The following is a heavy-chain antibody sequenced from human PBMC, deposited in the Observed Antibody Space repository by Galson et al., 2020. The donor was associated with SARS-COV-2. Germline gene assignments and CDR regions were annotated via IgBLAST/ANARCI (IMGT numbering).Heavy chain of an antibody. CDR3: ARVWREWELPDAFDI. J-gene: IGHJ3*02. Sequence: KIGESLKISCAASGFTFSSYSMNWVRQAPGKGLEWVSSISSSSSYIYYADSVKGRFIISRDNAKNSLYLQMNSLRAEDTAVYYCARVWREWELPDAFDIWGQGTMVTVSS. V-gene: IGHV3-21*01. D-gene: IGHD1-26*01. CDR2: ISSSSSYI. CDR1: GFTFSSYS.